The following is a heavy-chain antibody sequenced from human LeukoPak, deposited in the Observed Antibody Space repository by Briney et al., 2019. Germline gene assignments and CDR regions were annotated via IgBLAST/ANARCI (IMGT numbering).Heavy chain of an antibody. J-gene: IGHJ5*02. CDR2: IYYSGST. D-gene: IGHD2/OR15-2a*01. Sequence: PSETLSLTCTVSGGSINSSSYYWGWIRQPPGKGLEWIGSIYYSGSTYYNPSLKSRVTISVDTSKNQFSLKLSSVTAADTAVYYCARPSGVVTWGQGTLVTVSS. CDR3: ARPSGVVT. CDR1: GGSINSSSYY. V-gene: IGHV4-39*01.